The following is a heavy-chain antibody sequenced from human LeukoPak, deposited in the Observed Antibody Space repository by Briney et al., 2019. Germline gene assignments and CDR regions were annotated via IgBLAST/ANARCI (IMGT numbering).Heavy chain of an antibody. Sequence: PGGSLRLSCAASGFSFSTYAKSWVRHRQAPGQERVSAISGSGGSTYYADSVKGRFTISRDNSKNTLYLQMNSLRAEDTAVYYCANTDYYYGMDVWGQGTTVTVSS. J-gene: IGHJ6*02. CDR2: ISGSGGST. V-gene: IGHV3-23*01. CDR3: ANTDYYYGMDV. D-gene: IGHD2-8*02. CDR1: GFSFSTYA.